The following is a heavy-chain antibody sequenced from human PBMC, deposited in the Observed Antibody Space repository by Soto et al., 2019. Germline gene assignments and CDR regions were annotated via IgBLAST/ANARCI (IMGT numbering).Heavy chain of an antibody. V-gene: IGHV1-46*01. Sequence: ASVKVSCKASGYSFTNFHIHWVRQAPGQGLEWMGMIDPSGGITRDAQRLQGRITMTRDASTSTVYMELRSLTSEDTAVYYCAKDKERYFDWLPRPNDYWGQGTLVTVSS. CDR2: IDPSGGIT. J-gene: IGHJ4*02. D-gene: IGHD3-9*01. CDR1: GYSFTNFH. CDR3: AKDKERYFDWLPRPNDY.